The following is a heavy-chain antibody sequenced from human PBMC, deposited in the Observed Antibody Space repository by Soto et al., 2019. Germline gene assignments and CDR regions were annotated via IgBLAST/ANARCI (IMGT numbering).Heavy chain of an antibody. CDR1: GFTFISYA. V-gene: IGHV3-30-3*01. CDR2: ISYDGSNK. CDR3: ARDRNNVGYEAPNRDYYYYYGMDV. J-gene: IGHJ6*02. D-gene: IGHD5-12*01. Sequence: PGGSLRLSCAASGFTFISYAMHWVRQAPGKGLEWVAVISYDGSNKYYADSVKGRFTISRDNSKNTLYLQMNSLRAEDTAVYYCARDRNNVGYEAPNRDYYYYYGMDVWGQGTTVTVSS.